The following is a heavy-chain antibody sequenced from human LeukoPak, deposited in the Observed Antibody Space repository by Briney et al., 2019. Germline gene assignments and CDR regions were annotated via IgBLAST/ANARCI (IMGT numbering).Heavy chain of an antibody. J-gene: IGHJ5*02. V-gene: IGHV4-39*01. CDR1: GGSISSSSYY. CDR3: ARHGAFYYGSGSYHPGGWFDP. D-gene: IGHD3-10*01. Sequence: SETLSLTCTVSGGSISSSSYYWGWIRQPPGKGLEWIGSIYYSGSTYYNPSLKSRVTISLDTSKNQFSLKLSSVTAADTAVYYCARHGAFYYGSGSYHPGGWFDPWGQGTLVTVSS. CDR2: IYYSGST.